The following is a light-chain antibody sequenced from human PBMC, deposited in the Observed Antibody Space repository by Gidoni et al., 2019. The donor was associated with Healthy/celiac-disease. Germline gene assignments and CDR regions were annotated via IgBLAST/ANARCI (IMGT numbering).Light chain of an antibody. CDR1: SSNIGAGYD. CDR3: QSYDSSLSGSG. CDR2: GNS. V-gene: IGLV1-40*01. J-gene: IGLJ1*01. Sequence: QSVLTQPPSVSGAPGKRVTISCTGSSSNIGAGYDVHWYQQLPGTAPKLLIYGNSNRPSGVPDRFSGSKSGTSASLAITGLQAEDEADYYCQSYDSSLSGSGFGTGTKVTVL.